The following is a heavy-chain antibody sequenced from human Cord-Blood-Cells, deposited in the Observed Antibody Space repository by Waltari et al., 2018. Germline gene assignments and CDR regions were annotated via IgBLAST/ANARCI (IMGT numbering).Heavy chain of an antibody. D-gene: IGHD6-13*01. J-gene: IGHJ4*02. CDR3: ARYSSSWY. CDR1: GGSISSSSYY. Sequence: PGLVKPSETLSLTCTVSGGSISSSSYYWGWIRQPPGKGLEWIGSIYYSGSTYYNPSLKSRVTISVDTSKNQFSLKLSSVTAADTAVYYCARYSSSWYWGQGTLVTVSS. V-gene: IGHV4-39*01. CDR2: IYYSGST.